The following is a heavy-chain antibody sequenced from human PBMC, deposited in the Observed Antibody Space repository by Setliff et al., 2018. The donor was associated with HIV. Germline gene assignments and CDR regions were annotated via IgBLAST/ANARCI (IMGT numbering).Heavy chain of an antibody. Sequence: SETLSLTCTVSGGSISSGSFYWGWIRQPPGKGLEWIGTIYHSGTTYYNPSLKSRVTISVDTSKNQFSLKLSSVTAADTAVYYCARHSSGWFHPDYWGQGTPVTVS. V-gene: IGHV4-39*01. J-gene: IGHJ4*02. CDR1: GGSISSGSFY. D-gene: IGHD6-19*01. CDR2: IYHSGTT. CDR3: ARHSSGWFHPDY.